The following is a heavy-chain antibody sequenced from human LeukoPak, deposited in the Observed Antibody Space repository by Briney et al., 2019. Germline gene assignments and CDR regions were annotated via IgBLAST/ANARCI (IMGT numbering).Heavy chain of an antibody. CDR2: IYYSGST. J-gene: IGHJ6*02. CDR3: ARGYYDILTGTEYYYYGMDV. V-gene: IGHV4-59*01. Sequence: SETLSLTCTVSGGSISSYYWRCIRQPPGKGLEWIGYIYYSGSTNYNPSLKSRVTISVDTSKNQFSLKLSSVTAADTAVYYCARGYYDILTGTEYYYYGMDVWGQGTTVTVSS. D-gene: IGHD3-9*01. CDR1: GGSISSYY.